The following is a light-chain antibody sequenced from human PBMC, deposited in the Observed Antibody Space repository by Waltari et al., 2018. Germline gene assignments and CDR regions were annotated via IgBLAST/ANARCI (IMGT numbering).Light chain of an antibody. CDR2: ATS. Sequence: SCRASQMISTFLAWYQQGPGQDPRLLIYATSSSATGIPDRFSGSGSGTDFSLTISRLEPEDFAVYYCQHYVRLPATFGQGTKVEIK. CDR3: QHYVRLPAT. V-gene: IGKV3-20*01. CDR1: QMISTF. J-gene: IGKJ1*01.